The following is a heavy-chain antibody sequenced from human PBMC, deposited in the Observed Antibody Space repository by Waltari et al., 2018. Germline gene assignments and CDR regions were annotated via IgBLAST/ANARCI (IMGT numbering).Heavy chain of an antibody. J-gene: IGHJ4*02. CDR3: AREGAYSGSYEVDY. V-gene: IGHV1-2*02. D-gene: IGHD1-26*01. Sequence: VRQAPGQGLEWMGWINPNSGGTNYAQKFQGRVTMTRDTSISTAYMELSRLRSDDTAVYYCAREGAYSGSYEVDYWGQGTLVTVSS. CDR2: INPNSGGT.